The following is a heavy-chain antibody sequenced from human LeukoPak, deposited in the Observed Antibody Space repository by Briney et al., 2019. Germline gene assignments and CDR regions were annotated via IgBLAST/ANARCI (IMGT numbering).Heavy chain of an antibody. J-gene: IGHJ4*02. CDR1: GGTFSSYD. V-gene: IGHV1-69*06. Sequence: SVKVSCKASGGTFSSYDISWVRQAPGQGLEWMGGIMPMFGKTNYAQKFQGRVTTTADKATSTAYMELSSLRSDDTAVYYCARASSYSSSSGGGGLDYWGQGTLVTVSS. CDR2: IMPMFGKT. D-gene: IGHD6-6*01. CDR3: ARASSYSSSSGGGGLDY.